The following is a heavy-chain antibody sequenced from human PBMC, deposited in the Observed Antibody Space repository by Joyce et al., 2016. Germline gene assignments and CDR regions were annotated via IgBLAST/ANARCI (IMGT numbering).Heavy chain of an antibody. Sequence: QGQLEESGGGVVQPGTSLRLSCAASGFIINNFGFHWVRQAPGKGLDWVEVISYDGNKKYYGDSVKGRFTISRDNPKSTVYLQMSSLRAEDTAVYYCAKVGRGQLSKNDAFDIWGQETMVTVSS. CDR2: ISYDGNKK. D-gene: IGHD3-3*02. CDR3: AKVGRGQLSKNDAFDI. CDR1: GFIINNFG. V-gene: IGHV3-30*18. J-gene: IGHJ3*02.